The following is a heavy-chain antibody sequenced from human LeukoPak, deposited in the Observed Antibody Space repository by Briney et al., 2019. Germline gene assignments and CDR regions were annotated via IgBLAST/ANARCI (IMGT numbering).Heavy chain of an antibody. CDR2: IKPDSDHT. CDR1: GYIFTGYY. V-gene: IGHV1-2*02. D-gene: IGHD3-16*01. CDR3: AREKDTSLDY. J-gene: IGHJ4*02. Sequence: ASVKVSCKASGYIFTGYYLHWVRQAPGQGREWMGWIKPDSDHTNYAQKFQGRVTMTRDTSISTAYMELTRLRSDDTAVYYCAREKDTSLDYWGQGTLVTVSS.